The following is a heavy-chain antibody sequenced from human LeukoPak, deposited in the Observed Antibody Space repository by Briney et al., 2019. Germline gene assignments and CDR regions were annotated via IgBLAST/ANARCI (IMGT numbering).Heavy chain of an antibody. V-gene: IGHV1-69*13. Sequence: GASVKVSCKASGGTFSSYAISWVRQAPGQGLEWMGGIIPIFGTANYAQKFQGRVTITADESTGTAYMELSSLRSEDTAVYYCARGYGAIPFDYSWGQGTLVTVSS. J-gene: IGHJ4*02. CDR1: GGTFSSYA. CDR2: IIPIFGTA. CDR3: ARGYGAIPFDYS. D-gene: IGHD4-17*01.